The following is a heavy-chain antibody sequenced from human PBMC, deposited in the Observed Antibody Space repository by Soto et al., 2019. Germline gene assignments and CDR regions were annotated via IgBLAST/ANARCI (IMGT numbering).Heavy chain of an antibody. CDR3: ARLHSGGFFRFFDS. Sequence: APVKVSCKAPGGSLSTNPISWVRQAPGQGLEWMGGTGSGTGPGNHAQKFQGRLTVTADKSTSTVYVELTNLSSEDTAVYYCARLHSGGFFRFFDSWCQGTLVTVSS. J-gene: IGHJ4*02. CDR1: GGSLSTNP. D-gene: IGHD2-15*01. V-gene: IGHV1-69*06. CDR2: TGSGTGPG.